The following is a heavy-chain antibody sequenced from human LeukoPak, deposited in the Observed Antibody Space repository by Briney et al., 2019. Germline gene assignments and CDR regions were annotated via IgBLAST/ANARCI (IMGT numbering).Heavy chain of an antibody. D-gene: IGHD3-10*01. CDR1: GVTVSSNY. J-gene: IGHJ6*02. Sequence: GWSLRLSCAASGVTVSSNYMSWVSQAPGKGLEWVSVIYSGGSTYYADSVKGRFTISRHNSKNTLYLQMNSLRAEDTAVYYCARDLTMVRGYHYYGMDVWGQGTTVTVSS. CDR2: IYSGGST. CDR3: ARDLTMVRGYHYYGMDV. V-gene: IGHV3-53*04.